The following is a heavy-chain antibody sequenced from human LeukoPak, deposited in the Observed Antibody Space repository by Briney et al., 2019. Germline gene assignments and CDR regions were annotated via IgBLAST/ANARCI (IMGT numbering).Heavy chain of an antibody. J-gene: IGHJ3*02. CDR1: GGTFSSYA. CDR2: IIPIFGTA. CDR3: ARGGYYYDSSGYSYDAFDI. Sequence: ASVKVSCKASGGTFSSYAISWVRQAPGQGLEWMGGIIPIFGTAKYAQQFQGRVTITTDESTSTAYMELSSLRSEDTAVYYCARGGYYYDSSGYSYDAFDIWGQGTMVTVSS. D-gene: IGHD3-22*01. V-gene: IGHV1-69*05.